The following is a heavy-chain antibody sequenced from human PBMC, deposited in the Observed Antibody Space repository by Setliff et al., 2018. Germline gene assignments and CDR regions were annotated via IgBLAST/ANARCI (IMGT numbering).Heavy chain of an antibody. CDR1: GGSISSSY. CDR2: FYHSGSM. J-gene: IGHJ6*03. D-gene: IGHD3-10*01. V-gene: IGHV4-4*09. CDR3: ARAYYYGSGNSHKYYMDV. Sequence: PSETLSLTCTVSGGSISSSYWSWIRQPPGKGLEWIGYFYHSGSMNYNPSLKGRVTMSVDTSNNQLSLKLTSVSAPDTAVYYCARAYYYGSGNSHKYYMDVWGKGTAVTVS.